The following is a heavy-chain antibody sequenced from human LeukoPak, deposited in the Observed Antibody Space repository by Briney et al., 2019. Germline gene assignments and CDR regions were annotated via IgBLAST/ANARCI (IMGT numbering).Heavy chain of an antibody. D-gene: IGHD6-6*01. CDR2: IYYSGST. Sequence: SETLSLTCTVSGGSISSSSYYWGWIRQPPGKGLEWIGSIYYSGSTYYNPSLKSRVTISVDTSKNQFSLKLSSVTAADTAVYYCARIAARPWGGPGAFDYWGQGTLVTVSS. CDR1: GGSISSSSYY. J-gene: IGHJ4*02. V-gene: IGHV4-39*01. CDR3: ARIAARPWGGPGAFDY.